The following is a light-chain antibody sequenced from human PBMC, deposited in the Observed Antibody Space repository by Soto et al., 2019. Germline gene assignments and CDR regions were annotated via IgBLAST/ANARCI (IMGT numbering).Light chain of an antibody. CDR3: QQYGSSPRLN. V-gene: IGKV3-20*01. CDR2: GSS. Sequence: EIVLTQSPGTLSLSPGERATLSCRASQSVSTSYFAWYQQKHGQPPRLLIYGSSSRATGIPDRFSGSGSGTEFTLTISRLEPEDFAVYYCQQYGSSPRLNFGGGTKVDSK. J-gene: IGKJ4*01. CDR1: QSVSTSY.